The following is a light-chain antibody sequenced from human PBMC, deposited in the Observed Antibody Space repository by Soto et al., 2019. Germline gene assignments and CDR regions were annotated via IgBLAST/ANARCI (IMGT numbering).Light chain of an antibody. Sequence: AIQMTQSPSSLSASVGDRVTITCRASQDVRNDLGWYQQKPGEAPKLLIYAASSLQSGVPSRFSGSGSGTDFTLTISSLQPEDFATYYCQQYNDSFPFTFGQGTKLEI. J-gene: IGKJ2*01. V-gene: IGKV1-6*01. CDR3: QQYNDSFPFT. CDR1: QDVRND. CDR2: AAS.